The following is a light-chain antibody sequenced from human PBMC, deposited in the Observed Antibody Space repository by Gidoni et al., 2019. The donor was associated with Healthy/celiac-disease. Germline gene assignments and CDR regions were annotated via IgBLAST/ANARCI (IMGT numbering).Light chain of an antibody. CDR2: TAS. J-gene: IGKJ1*01. CDR3: QQYNSYPWT. CDR1: QSISSW. V-gene: IGKV1-5*03. Sequence: DIQMTQSPSTLSASVGARVTITCRASQSISSWLAWYQQKPGKAPKLLIYTASSLESGVPSRFSGSGSGTEFTLTISSLQPDDFATYYCQQYNSYPWTFXXXTKVEIK.